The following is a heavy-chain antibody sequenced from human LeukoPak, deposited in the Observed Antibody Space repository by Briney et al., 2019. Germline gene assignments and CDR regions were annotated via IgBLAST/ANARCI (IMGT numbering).Heavy chain of an antibody. Sequence: GGSLRLSCAASGFTVSSNYMSWVRQAPGKGLEWVSVIYSGGSTYYADSVKGRFTISRDNSKNTLYLQMNSLRAEDTAVYYCARALGDDPIDHWGQGTLVTVSS. CDR2: IYSGGST. V-gene: IGHV3-66*01. J-gene: IGHJ4*02. D-gene: IGHD3-16*01. CDR3: ARALGDDPIDH. CDR1: GFTVSSNY.